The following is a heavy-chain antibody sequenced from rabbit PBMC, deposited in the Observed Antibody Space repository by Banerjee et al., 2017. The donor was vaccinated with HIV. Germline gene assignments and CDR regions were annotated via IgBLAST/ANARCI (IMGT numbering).Heavy chain of an antibody. J-gene: IGHJ4*01. CDR1: GFSFSSSYY. V-gene: IGHV1S45*01. CDR2: IYAGSGTT. Sequence: QEQLKETGGGLVQPGGSLTLSCTASGFSFSSSYYMCWVRQAPGKGLEWIACIYAGSGTTYYASWAKGRFTISKTSSTTVTLQMTSLTAADTATYFCARDLHGGHVYMDYFKLWGPGTLVTVS. CDR3: ARDLHGGHVYMDYFKL. D-gene: IGHD2-1*01.